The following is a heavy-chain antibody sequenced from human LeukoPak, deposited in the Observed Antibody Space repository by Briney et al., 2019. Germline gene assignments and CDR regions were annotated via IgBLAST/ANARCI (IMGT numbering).Heavy chain of an antibody. CDR3: ARENYDFWSGYSPFEY. V-gene: IGHV4-4*07. J-gene: IGHJ4*02. D-gene: IGHD3-3*01. CDR2: IYTSGST. CDR1: GGSISSYY. Sequence: SETLSLTCTVSGGSISSYYWSWIRQPAGKGLEWIGRIYTSGSTNYNPSLKSRVTMSVDTSKNQFSLKLSSVTAADAAVYYCARENYDFWSGYSPFEYWGQGTLVTVSS.